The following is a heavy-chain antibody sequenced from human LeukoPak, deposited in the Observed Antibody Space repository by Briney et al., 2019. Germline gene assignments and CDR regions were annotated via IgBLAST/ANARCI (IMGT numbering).Heavy chain of an antibody. CDR1: GFTFSSYA. CDR3: AKDLVGYCSGGSCHNWFDP. CDR2: ISGSGGST. D-gene: IGHD2-15*01. V-gene: IGHV3-23*01. Sequence: PGGSLRLSCAASGFTFSSYAMSWVRQAPGKGLEWVSAISGSGGSTYYADSVKGRFTISRDNSKNTLYLQMNSLRAEDTAVYYCAKDLVGYCSGGSCHNWFDPWGQGTLVTVSS. J-gene: IGHJ5*02.